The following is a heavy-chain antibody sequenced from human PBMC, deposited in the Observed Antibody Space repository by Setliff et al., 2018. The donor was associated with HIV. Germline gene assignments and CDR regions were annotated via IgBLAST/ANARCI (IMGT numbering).Heavy chain of an antibody. J-gene: IGHJ3*02. Sequence: LSLTCTVSGGSISSYYWSWIRQPPGKGLEWIGYMYYSGSANYNPSLKSRVTMSVDPSKNQFSLKLSSVTAADTAVYYCARDRPDLYYDSSGDAFDIWGQGTMVTVSS. D-gene: IGHD3-22*01. CDR2: MYYSGSA. V-gene: IGHV4-59*01. CDR1: GGSISSYY. CDR3: ARDRPDLYYDSSGDAFDI.